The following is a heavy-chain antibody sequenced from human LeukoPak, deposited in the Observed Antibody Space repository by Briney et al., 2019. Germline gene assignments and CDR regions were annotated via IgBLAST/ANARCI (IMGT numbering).Heavy chain of an antibody. CDR3: AAQLPSDY. J-gene: IGHJ4*02. Sequence: ASVKVSCKASGGTFSSYAISWVRQAPGQGLEWMGWMNPNSGNTGYAQKFQGRLTMTRYTSISTAYMELNSLRSEDTAVYYCAAQLPSDYWGQGTLVTVSS. V-gene: IGHV1-8*02. CDR2: MNPNSGNT. CDR1: GGTFSSYA. D-gene: IGHD2-2*01.